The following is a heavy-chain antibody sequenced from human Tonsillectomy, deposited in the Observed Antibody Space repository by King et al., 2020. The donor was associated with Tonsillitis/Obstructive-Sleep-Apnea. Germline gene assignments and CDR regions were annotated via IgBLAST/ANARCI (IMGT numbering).Heavy chain of an antibody. CDR3: ARVGRDSSTDWFDP. Sequence: QVQLQQWGAGLLKPSETLSLTCAVYGGSFSGYYWSWIRQPPGKGLEWIGEINQSGTTNYNPSFKSRVTISVDTSKNQFSLKVSSVTAADTAVYYCARVGRDSSTDWFDPWGQGTLVTVSS. V-gene: IGHV4-34*01. CDR1: GGSFSGYY. J-gene: IGHJ5*02. CDR2: INQSGTT. D-gene: IGHD6-13*01.